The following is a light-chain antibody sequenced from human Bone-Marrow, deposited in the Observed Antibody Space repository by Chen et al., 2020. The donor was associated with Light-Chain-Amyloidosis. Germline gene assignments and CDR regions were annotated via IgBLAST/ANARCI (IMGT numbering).Light chain of an antibody. V-gene: IGLV3-21*02. J-gene: IGLJ3*02. Sequence: SYVLTQPSSASVAPGQTATIDCGGNNIGSTSVHWYQQTPGQAPLLVVYDDSDRPSGIPERLSGSNSGNTATLTISRVEAGDEADYYCQVWDRSSDRPVFGGGTKLTVL. CDR3: QVWDRSSDRPV. CDR1: NIGSTS. CDR2: DDS.